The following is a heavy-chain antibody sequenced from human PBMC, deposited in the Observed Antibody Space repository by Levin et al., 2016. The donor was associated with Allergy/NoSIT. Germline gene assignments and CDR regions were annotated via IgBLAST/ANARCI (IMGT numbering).Heavy chain of an antibody. CDR3: ASGAGYSSGWSYYYYYGMDV. J-gene: IGHJ6*02. V-gene: IGHV1-69*13. CDR1: GGTFSSYA. CDR2: IIPIFGTA. D-gene: IGHD6-19*01. Sequence: SVKVSCKASGGTFSSYAISWVRQAPGQGLEWMGGIIPIFGTANYAQKFQGRVTITADESTSTAYMELSSLRSEDTAVYYCASGAGYSSGWSYYYYYGMDVWGQGTTVTVSS.